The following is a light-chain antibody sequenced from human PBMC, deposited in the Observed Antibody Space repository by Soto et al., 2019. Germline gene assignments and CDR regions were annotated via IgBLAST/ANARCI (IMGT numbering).Light chain of an antibody. CDR2: GAS. CDR1: QRVSGTS. V-gene: IGKV3-20*01. Sequence: EIVLTQSPGTLSLSPGERATLSCRASQRVSGTSSAWFQQKPGQAPRLLIYGASSRATGIPDRFSGSGSGTEFTLTISRLEPEDFAVYYCQQYGSSPITFGQGTRLEIK. J-gene: IGKJ5*01. CDR3: QQYGSSPIT.